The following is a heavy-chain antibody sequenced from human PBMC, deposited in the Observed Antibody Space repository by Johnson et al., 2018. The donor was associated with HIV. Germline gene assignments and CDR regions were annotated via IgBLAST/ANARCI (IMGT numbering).Heavy chain of an antibody. Sequence: VQLVESGGGLVQPGGSLRLSCAASGFTFTTSAMSWVRQAPGKGLEWVADISYDGTNKYYADSVKGRFTISRDNSKNTLYLQMNGLRIESTAIYYCARRMKAVAHHDAFDIWGQGTMVTVSS. V-gene: IGHV3-30*04. CDR2: ISYDGTNK. CDR1: GFTFTTSA. CDR3: ARRMKAVAHHDAFDI. D-gene: IGHD6-19*01. J-gene: IGHJ3*02.